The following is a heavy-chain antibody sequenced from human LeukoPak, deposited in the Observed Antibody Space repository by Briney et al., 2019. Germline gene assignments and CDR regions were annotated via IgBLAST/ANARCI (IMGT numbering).Heavy chain of an antibody. V-gene: IGHV3-11*01. CDR1: GFIFSDYY. CDR2: ISSSGSNI. Sequence: PGRSLTLSRAASGFIFSDYYTSWIRQAPGKGLEWLSYISSSGSNIYYADSVKGRFTISRDNAKNSLYLQMNSRRAEDTAVYCCAKAGNKGRLLNLVYWGQGTLGTVSS. D-gene: IGHD4-23*01. J-gene: IGHJ4*02. CDR3: AKAGNKGRLLNLVY.